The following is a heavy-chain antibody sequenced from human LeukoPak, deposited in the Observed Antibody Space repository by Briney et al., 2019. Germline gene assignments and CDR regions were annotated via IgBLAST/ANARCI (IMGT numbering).Heavy chain of an antibody. CDR3: VTTHHYYDSSGFYYASDAFDI. D-gene: IGHD3-22*01. V-gene: IGHV3-21*01. Sequence: GGSLRLSCAASGFTFSSYTMNWVRQAPGKGLEWVSSISSTSGNTYYADSVKGRFTNSRDNAKSSLELHMSSLRVEDTAVYYCVTTHHYYDSSGFYYASDAFDIWGQGTMVTVSS. CDR1: GFTFSSYT. J-gene: IGHJ3*02. CDR2: ISSTSGNT.